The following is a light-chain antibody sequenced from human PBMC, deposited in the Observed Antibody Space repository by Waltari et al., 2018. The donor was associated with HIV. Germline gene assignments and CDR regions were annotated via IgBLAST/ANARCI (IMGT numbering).Light chain of an antibody. V-gene: IGLV1-47*01. J-gene: IGLJ3*02. CDR2: RNN. CDR1: SSNIGSSF. Sequence: QSVLTQPPSASGTPGQRVTISCSGSSSNIGSSFVYWYQQFPGTAPNLLICRNNQRPSCVPDRFSGSKSGTSASLAISGLRSEDEADYYCAAWDDSLSGRWVFGGGTKLTVL. CDR3: AAWDDSLSGRWV.